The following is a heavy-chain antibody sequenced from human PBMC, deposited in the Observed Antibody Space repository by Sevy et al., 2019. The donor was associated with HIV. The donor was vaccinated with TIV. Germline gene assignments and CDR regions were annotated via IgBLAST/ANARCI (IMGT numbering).Heavy chain of an antibody. Sequence: GGSLRLSSAASGFTFSDYGMHWVRQAPGKGLEWVVVISYDGSNKYYADSVKGRFTISRDNSKNTLYLQMNSLRAEDTAVYYCAKDQRWLQSYYYYGMDVWGQGTTVTVSS. CDR1: GFTFSDYG. CDR3: AKDQRWLQSYYYYGMDV. D-gene: IGHD5-12*01. J-gene: IGHJ6*02. CDR2: ISYDGSNK. V-gene: IGHV3-30*18.